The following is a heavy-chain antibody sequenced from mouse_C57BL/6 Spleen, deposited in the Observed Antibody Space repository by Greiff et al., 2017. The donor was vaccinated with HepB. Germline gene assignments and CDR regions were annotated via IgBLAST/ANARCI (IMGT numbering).Heavy chain of an antibody. CDR3: ARRAGTGGY. D-gene: IGHD3-3*01. CDR2: IYPRSGNT. Sequence: VQRVESGAELARPGASVKLSCKASGYTFTSYGISWVKQRTGQGLEWIGEIYPRSGNTYYNEKFKGKATLTADKSSSTAYMELRSLTSEDSAVYFCARRAGTGGYWGQGTTLTVSS. J-gene: IGHJ2*01. V-gene: IGHV1-81*01. CDR1: GYTFTSYG.